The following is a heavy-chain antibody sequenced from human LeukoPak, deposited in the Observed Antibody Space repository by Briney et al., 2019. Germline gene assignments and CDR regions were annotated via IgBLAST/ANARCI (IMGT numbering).Heavy chain of an antibody. CDR2: INPDGSKK. CDR3: ARSQGLTNFDY. Sequence: GGSLRLSCAASEFSFSTNWMTWVRQAPGKGLEWVANINPDGSKKSYADFVEGRFTISRDNAKNSLYLQMSSLRAEDTAVYYCARSQGLTNFDYWGQGTLVTVSS. V-gene: IGHV3-7*01. D-gene: IGHD6-19*01. CDR1: EFSFSTNW. J-gene: IGHJ4*02.